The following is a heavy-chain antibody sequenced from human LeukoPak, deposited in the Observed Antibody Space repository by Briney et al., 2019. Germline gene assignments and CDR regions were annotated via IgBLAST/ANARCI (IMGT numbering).Heavy chain of an antibody. CDR2: ISWNSGSI. Sequence: PGGSLRLSCAASGFTFDDYAMHWVRHAPGKGLEWVSGISWNSGSIGYADSVKGRFTISRDNAKNSLYLQMNSLRAEDTALYYCAKDRVTGGRYYYYMDVWGKGTAVTVSS. CDR3: AKDRVTGGRYYYYMDV. V-gene: IGHV3-9*01. D-gene: IGHD1-20*01. J-gene: IGHJ6*03. CDR1: GFTFDDYA.